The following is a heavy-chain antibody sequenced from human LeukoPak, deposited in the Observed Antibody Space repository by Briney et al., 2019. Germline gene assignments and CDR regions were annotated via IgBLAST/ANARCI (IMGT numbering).Heavy chain of an antibody. CDR2: ISGSGGST. D-gene: IGHD4-17*01. V-gene: IGHV3-23*01. CDR1: GFTFSSYA. J-gene: IGHJ4*02. CDR3: AKRGDYGDYYFDY. Sequence: PGGSLRLSCAASGFTFSSYAMSWVHQAPGKGLEWVSAISGSGGSTYYADSVKGRFTISRDNSKNTLYLQMNSLRAEDTAVYYCAKRGDYGDYYFDYWGQGTLVTVSS.